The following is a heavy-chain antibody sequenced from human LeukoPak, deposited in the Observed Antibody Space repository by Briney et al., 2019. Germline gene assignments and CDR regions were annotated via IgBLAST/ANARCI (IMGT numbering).Heavy chain of an antibody. D-gene: IGHD4-11*01. CDR1: GGSISSSSYY. Sequence: PSETLSLTCTVSGGSISSSSYYWGWIRQPPGKGLEWIGSIYYSGSTYYNPSLKSRVTISVDTSKNQFSLKLSPVTAADTAVYYCARHLGNDYSINWFDPWGQGTLVTVSS. J-gene: IGHJ5*02. CDR3: ARHLGNDYSINWFDP. V-gene: IGHV4-39*01. CDR2: IYYSGST.